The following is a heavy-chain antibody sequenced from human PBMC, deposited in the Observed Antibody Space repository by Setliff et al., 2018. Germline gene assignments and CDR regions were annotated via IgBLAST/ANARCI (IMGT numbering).Heavy chain of an antibody. CDR1: GGSVSTFY. Sequence: KTSETLSLTCRVSGGSVSTFYWTWIRQPPGKGLEWIGYIFTSGSTQYNPSLKSRATISRDTSSNQFSLKLFSVTAADTAVYYCAHSTTFDLHHDYWGQGALVPVSS. J-gene: IGHJ4*02. V-gene: IGHV4-4*09. CDR2: IFTSGST. CDR3: AHSTTFDLHHDY. D-gene: IGHD3-9*01.